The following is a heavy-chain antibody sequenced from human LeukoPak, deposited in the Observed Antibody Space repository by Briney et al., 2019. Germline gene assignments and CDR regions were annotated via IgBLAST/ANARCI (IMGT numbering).Heavy chain of an antibody. CDR2: INHSGST. CDR1: GGSISSGSYY. Sequence: SETLSLTCTVSGGSISSGSYYWSWIRQPPGKGLEWIGEINHSGSTNYNPSLKSRVTISVDTSKNQFSLKLSSVTAADTAVYYCARGPWYSSGWLNWFDPWGQGTLVTVSS. J-gene: IGHJ5*02. V-gene: IGHV4-39*07. D-gene: IGHD6-19*01. CDR3: ARGPWYSSGWLNWFDP.